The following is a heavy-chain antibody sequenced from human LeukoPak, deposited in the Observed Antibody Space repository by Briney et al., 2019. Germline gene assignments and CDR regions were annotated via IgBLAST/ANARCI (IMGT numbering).Heavy chain of an antibody. J-gene: IGHJ4*02. D-gene: IGHD3-3*01. Sequence: SQTLSLTCTVSGGSISSGDYYWSWIRQPPGKGLEWIGYIYYSGSTYSNPSLKSRVTISVDTSKNQFSLKLSSVTAADTAVYYCARGGLLDFWSGSLDYWGQGTLVTVSS. CDR1: GGSISSGDYY. CDR2: IYYSGST. V-gene: IGHV4-30-4*08. CDR3: ARGGLLDFWSGSLDY.